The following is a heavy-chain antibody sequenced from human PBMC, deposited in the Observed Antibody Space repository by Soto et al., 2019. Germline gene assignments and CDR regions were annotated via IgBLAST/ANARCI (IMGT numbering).Heavy chain of an antibody. J-gene: IGHJ5*02. V-gene: IGHV1-3*04. CDR3: VRGKEAGVWFDP. D-gene: IGHD3-10*01. CDR1: GFTFSHHS. Sequence: GASVKVSCKASGFTFSHHSIHWVRQAPGQRLEWMGWINSDTGYTKYSQKFQARLTITWDSSAKTAYMELSSLQSEDTAVYYCVRGKEAGVWFDPWGQARLDTVSA. CDR2: INSDTGYT.